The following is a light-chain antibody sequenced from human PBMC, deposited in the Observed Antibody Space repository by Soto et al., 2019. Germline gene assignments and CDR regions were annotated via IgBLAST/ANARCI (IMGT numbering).Light chain of an antibody. CDR1: QTISSW. V-gene: IGKV1-5*03. Sequence: DNHVPNSHNPRLGSVGARVTITCRASQTISSWLAWYQQKPGKAPKLLIYKASTLKSGVPSRFSGSGSGTEFTLTISCLQPDDFATYCCQQSKSYPEGFGQG. CDR3: QQSKSYPEG. J-gene: IGKJ1*01. CDR2: KAS.